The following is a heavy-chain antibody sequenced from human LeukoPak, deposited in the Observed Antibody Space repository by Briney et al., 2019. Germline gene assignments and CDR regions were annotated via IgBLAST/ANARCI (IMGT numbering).Heavy chain of an antibody. CDR3: ARRNRWELLDF. V-gene: IGHV4-39*01. J-gene: IGHJ4*02. D-gene: IGHD1-26*01. CDR2: IYYSGNT. Sequence: SKTLSLTCTVSGGSISSSSYFWGWIRQPPGKGLEWIGSIYYSGNTYYNPSLKSRVTISLDTSKNQFSLKLGSVTAADTAVYYCARRNRWELLDFWGQGTLVTVSS. CDR1: GGSISSSSYF.